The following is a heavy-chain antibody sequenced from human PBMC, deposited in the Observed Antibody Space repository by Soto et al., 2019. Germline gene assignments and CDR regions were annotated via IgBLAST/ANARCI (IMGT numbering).Heavy chain of an antibody. J-gene: IGHJ4*02. D-gene: IGHD6-13*01. V-gene: IGHV1-18*04. CDR3: ARVLKSSSWPWYFGY. Sequence: ASVKVSCKASGYTFTSYGISWVRQAPGQGLEWMGWISAYNGNTNYAQKLQGRVTMTTDTSTSTAYMELRGLRTDDTAVYYCARVLKSSSWPWYFGYWRQGTLVNVSS. CDR2: ISAYNGNT. CDR1: GYTFTSYG.